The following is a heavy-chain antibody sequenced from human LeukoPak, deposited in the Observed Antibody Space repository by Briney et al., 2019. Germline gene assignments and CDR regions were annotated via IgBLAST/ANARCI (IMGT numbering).Heavy chain of an antibody. CDR3: AKVKFGSSPLDY. Sequence: PGGSLRLSCAASGFSFSNGMHGVRQAPGKGLEGVAAISDDVSIQYYVESVKGRFTISRDDSKNTLYLQMNSLRAEDTAMYYCAKVKFGSSPLDYWGQGTLVTVSS. CDR1: GFSFSNG. V-gene: IGHV3-30*18. J-gene: IGHJ4*02. CDR2: ISDDVSIQ. D-gene: IGHD6-6*01.